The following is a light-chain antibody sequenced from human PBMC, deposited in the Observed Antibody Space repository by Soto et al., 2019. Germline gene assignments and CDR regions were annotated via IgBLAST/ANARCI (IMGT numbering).Light chain of an antibody. J-gene: IGLJ3*02. CDR1: SGHNNYA. CDR3: QTWATGIRV. CDR2: LDSDGSH. V-gene: IGLV4-69*01. Sequence: QLALTQAPSASASLVASVKLTCTLSSGHNNYAIAWHQPRPEKGPRFLMKLDSDGSHRKGNGIPDRFSGARSGAERYLTISSLESAAKADYYGQTWATGIRVFVGGTKLTVL.